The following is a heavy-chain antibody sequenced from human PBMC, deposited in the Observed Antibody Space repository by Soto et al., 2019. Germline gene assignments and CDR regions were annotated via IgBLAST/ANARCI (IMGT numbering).Heavy chain of an antibody. J-gene: IGHJ6*02. CDR1: GGSGGSFSGYY. Sequence: QVQLQQWGAGLLKPSETLSLTCAVYGGSGGSFSGYYWSWIRQPPGKGLEWIGELNHSGSTNYNPSLKRRVTISVDTSKNQFSLKLSSVTAADTAVYYCARHNYASSGYYHYYYGMDVWGQGTTVTVSS. CDR3: ARHNYASSGYYHYYYGMDV. D-gene: IGHD3-22*01. CDR2: LNHSGST. V-gene: IGHV4-34*01.